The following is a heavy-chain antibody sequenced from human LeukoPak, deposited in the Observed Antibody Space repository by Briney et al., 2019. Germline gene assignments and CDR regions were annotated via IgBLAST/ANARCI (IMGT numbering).Heavy chain of an antibody. D-gene: IGHD3-22*01. CDR3: ARSFYDSSGFYYYYYYMDV. CDR1: GGTFSSYA. Sequence: SVKVSCKASGGTFSSYAISWVRQAPGQGLEWMGGIIPIFGTANYAQKFQGRVTITTDESTSTAYMELSSPRSEDTAVYYCARSFYDSSGFYYYYYYMDVWGKGTTVTVSS. V-gene: IGHV1-69*05. J-gene: IGHJ6*03. CDR2: IIPIFGTA.